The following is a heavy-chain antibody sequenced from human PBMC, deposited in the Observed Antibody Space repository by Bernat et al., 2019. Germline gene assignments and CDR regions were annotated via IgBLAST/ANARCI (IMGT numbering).Heavy chain of an antibody. V-gene: IGHV3-23*01. J-gene: IGHJ4*02. CDR2: ISASGGNT. Sequence: EVQLLESGGGLVQPGGSLRLSCAASGFTFSNYAMSWVRQAPGKGLEWVSGISASGGNTYYADSVKGRFTISRDNSKNTLYLQMNSLRAEDTAVYYCARDSRQWLVQDYWGQGTLVTVSS. CDR3: ARDSRQWLVQDY. CDR1: GFTFSNYA. D-gene: IGHD6-19*01.